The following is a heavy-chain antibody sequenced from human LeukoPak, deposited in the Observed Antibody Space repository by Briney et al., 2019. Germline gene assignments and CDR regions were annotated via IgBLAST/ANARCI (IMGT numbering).Heavy chain of an antibody. J-gene: IGHJ4*02. CDR2: ISSSGSTI. Sequence: GGSLRLSCAASGFTFSSYEMNWVRQAPGKGLEWVSYISSSGSTIYYADSVKGRFTISRDNAKNSLYLQMNSLRAEDTAVYYCAREIVRFFDYWGQGTLVTVSS. CDR1: GFTFSSYE. CDR3: AREIVRFFDY. V-gene: IGHV3-48*03. D-gene: IGHD3-22*01.